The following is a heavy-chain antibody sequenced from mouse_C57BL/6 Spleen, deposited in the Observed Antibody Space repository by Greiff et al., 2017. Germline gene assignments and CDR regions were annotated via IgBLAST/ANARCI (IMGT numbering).Heavy chain of an antibody. CDR2: IHPNSGST. D-gene: IGHD2-4*01. J-gene: IGHJ1*03. CDR3: ARFEYEYGGGYFDV. Sequence: QVQLQQPGAELVKPGASVKLSCKASGYTFTSYWMHWVKQRPGQGLEWIGMIHPNSGSTNYNEKFKSKATLTVDKSSSTAYMQLSSLTSEDSAVSDCARFEYEYGGGYFDVWGKGTTVTVSS. V-gene: IGHV1-64*01. CDR1: GYTFTSYW.